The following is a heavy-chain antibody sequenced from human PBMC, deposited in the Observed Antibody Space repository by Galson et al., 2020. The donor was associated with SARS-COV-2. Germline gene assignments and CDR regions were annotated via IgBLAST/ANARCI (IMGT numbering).Heavy chain of an antibody. CDR1: GFTFDDYA. V-gene: IGHV3-9*01. Sequence: GGSLRLSCAASGFTFDDYAMHWVRQAPGKGLEWVSTISWNSGNIRYADSVKGRFTISRDNAKNSLYLQMSSLKTEDTAMYYCAKGPNSYNSNWFGIDYWGQGTLVTVSS. J-gene: IGHJ4*02. CDR2: ISWNSGNI. D-gene: IGHD3-22*01. CDR3: AKGPNSYNSNWFGIDY.